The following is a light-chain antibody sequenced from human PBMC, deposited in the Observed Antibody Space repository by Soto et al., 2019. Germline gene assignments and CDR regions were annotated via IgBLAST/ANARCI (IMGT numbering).Light chain of an antibody. J-gene: IGKJ5*01. CDR2: GAS. Sequence: ETVMTQSPATLSVSPGERATLSCRASQSVSSALAWYQQKPGQAPRLLIYGASNRAAGIPDRFSGSGSGTDFTLTISSLEPEDSAVYHCQQRSNWPSITFGQGTRLEIK. V-gene: IGKV3-11*01. CDR3: QQRSNWPSIT. CDR1: QSVSSA.